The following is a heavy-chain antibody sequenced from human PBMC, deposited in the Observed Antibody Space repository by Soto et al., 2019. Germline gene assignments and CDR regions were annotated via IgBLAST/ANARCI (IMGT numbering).Heavy chain of an antibody. CDR2: INPSGGST. Sequence: VASVKVSCKASGYTFTSYYMHWVRQAPGQGLEWMGIINPSGGSTSYAQKFQGRVTMTRDTSTSTVYMELSSLRSEDTAVYYCARDAGGMTTVTTSHPHYYFDYWGQGTLVTV. V-gene: IGHV1-46*01. J-gene: IGHJ4*02. CDR1: GYTFTSYY. D-gene: IGHD4-17*01. CDR3: ARDAGGMTTVTTSHPHYYFDY.